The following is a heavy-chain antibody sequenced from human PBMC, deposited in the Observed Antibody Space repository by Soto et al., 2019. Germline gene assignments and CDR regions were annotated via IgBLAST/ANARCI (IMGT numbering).Heavy chain of an antibody. CDR3: ARPPDGISVAGPLYFDS. V-gene: IGHV3-30-3*01. Sequence: QVQLVESGGGVVQPGRSLRLSCAASGFTFSSYAMHWVRQAPGKGLEWVAVISYDGSNKYYADSVKGRFTISRDNSKNXLYLQMNSLRAEDTSVYYCARPPDGISVAGPLYFDSWGQGTLVTVSS. D-gene: IGHD6-19*01. CDR1: GFTFSSYA. J-gene: IGHJ4*02. CDR2: ISYDGSNK.